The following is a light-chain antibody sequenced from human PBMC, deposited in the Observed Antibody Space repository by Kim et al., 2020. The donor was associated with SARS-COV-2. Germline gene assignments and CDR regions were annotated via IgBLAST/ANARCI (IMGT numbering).Light chain of an antibody. CDR1: NSNIGNNY. J-gene: IGLJ3*02. V-gene: IGLV1-51*01. CDR2: DNN. CDR3: GTWDNSLSACV. Sequence: GQRVTISCSGSNSNIGNNYVSWYQQLPGTAPKLLIYDNNKRPSGIPDRFSASKSGTSATLGITGLQTGDEADYYCGTWDNSLSACVFGGGTKLTVL.